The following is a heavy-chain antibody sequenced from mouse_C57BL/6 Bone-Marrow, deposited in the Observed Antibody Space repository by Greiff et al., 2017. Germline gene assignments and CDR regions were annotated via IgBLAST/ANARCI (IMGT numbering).Heavy chain of an antibody. V-gene: IGHV1-19*01. J-gene: IGHJ2*01. Sequence: EVQLQQSGPVLVKPGASVKMSCKASGYTFTDYYMNWVKQSHGKSLEWIGAINPYNGGTSYNQKFKGKATLTVDKSSSTAYMELNSLTSEDSAVYYCARKVYYDYDADYWGQGTTLTVSS. CDR1: GYTFTDYY. CDR2: INPYNGGT. D-gene: IGHD2-4*01. CDR3: ARKVYYDYDADY.